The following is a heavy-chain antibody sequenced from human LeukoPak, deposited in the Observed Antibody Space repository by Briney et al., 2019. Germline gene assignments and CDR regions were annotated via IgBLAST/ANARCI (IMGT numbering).Heavy chain of an antibody. J-gene: IGHJ4*02. V-gene: IGHV3-30*02. CDR3: ARDLMWGFDY. Sequence: PGGSLRLSCAASGFTFSGHAMHWVRQTPGVGLEGVAIIGNEGRDQHYSETVKGRFTISRDNSKNTLFLQLNSLRPEDTALYLCARDLMWGFDYWGQGTLVTVSS. CDR2: IGNEGRDQ. CDR1: GFTFSGHA. D-gene: IGHD7-27*01.